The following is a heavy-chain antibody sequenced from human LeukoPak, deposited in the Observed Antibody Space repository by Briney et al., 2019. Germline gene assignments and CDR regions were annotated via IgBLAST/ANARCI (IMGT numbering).Heavy chain of an antibody. CDR1: GYTFTGYH. CDR2: INPNSGGT. D-gene: IGHD3-22*01. V-gene: IGHV1-2*02. Sequence: ASVKVSCKASGYTFTGYHIHWVRQAPGQGLEWMGWINPNSGGTNYAQNFQGRVTMTRDTSISTAYMELSRLISDDTAIYDCARVDDSSGYLRDGFDIWGQGTTVTVSS. J-gene: IGHJ3*02. CDR3: ARVDDSSGYLRDGFDI.